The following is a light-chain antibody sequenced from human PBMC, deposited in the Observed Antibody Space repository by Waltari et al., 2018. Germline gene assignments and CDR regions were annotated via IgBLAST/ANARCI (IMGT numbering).Light chain of an antibody. CDR1: SSNIGSNT. Sequence: QSVLTQPPSASGTPGQRVTISCSGSSSNIGSNTVTWYQQLPGMAPKLLIYSNNQRPSGVPDRFSGSKSGTSASLAISGLQSEDEADYYCAAWDDSLNGLYVFGTGTKVTVL. J-gene: IGLJ1*01. V-gene: IGLV1-44*01. CDR3: AAWDDSLNGLYV. CDR2: SNN.